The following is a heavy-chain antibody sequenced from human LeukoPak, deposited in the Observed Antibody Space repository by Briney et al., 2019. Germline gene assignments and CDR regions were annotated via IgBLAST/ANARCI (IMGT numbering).Heavy chain of an antibody. D-gene: IGHD3-3*01. CDR1: GGSISSGSYY. CDR3: ARFYDFWRVFDY. CDR2: IYTSGST. Sequence: SETLSLTCTVSGGSISSGSYYWSWIRQPPGKGLEWIGRIYTSGSTNYNPSLKSRVTISVDTSKNQSSLKLSSVTAADTAVYYCARFYDFWRVFDYWGQGTLVTVSS. J-gene: IGHJ4*02. V-gene: IGHV4-61*02.